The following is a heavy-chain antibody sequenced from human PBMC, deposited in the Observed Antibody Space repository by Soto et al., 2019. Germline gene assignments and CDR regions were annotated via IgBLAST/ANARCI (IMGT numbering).Heavy chain of an antibody. CDR3: ASPYSADPTGAY. CDR2: IYPGDSDT. J-gene: IGHJ4*02. D-gene: IGHD2-21*01. V-gene: IGHV5-51*01. Sequence: GCMRQMPGKGLEWMGIIYPGDSDTRYSPSFQGQVTISAEKSISTAYLQWSSLKASDTAMYYCASPYSADPTGAYWGKGTLVPVTS.